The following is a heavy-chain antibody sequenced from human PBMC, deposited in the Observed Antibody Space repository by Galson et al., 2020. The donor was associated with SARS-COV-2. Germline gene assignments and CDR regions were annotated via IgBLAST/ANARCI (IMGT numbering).Heavy chain of an antibody. CDR1: GGSFSGYY. Sequence: SETLSLTCAVYGGSFSGYYWNWIRQPPGQGLEWIGEIHHSGSTNYNPSLKSRVTISVDTSKSQFSLRLSSVTAADTAVYYCATTEGYWGQGTLVTVSS. J-gene: IGHJ4*02. CDR3: ATTEGY. CDR2: IHHSGST. V-gene: IGHV4-34*01.